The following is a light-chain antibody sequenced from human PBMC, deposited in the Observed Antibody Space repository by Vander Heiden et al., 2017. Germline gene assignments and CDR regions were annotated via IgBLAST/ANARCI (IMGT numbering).Light chain of an antibody. V-gene: IGLV1-44*01. Sequence: QSVLPQPPSASGTPGPRVTISCSGASSNIGSNTVSWYQHVPGMAPKLLIYSNNQRPSGVPDRFSGSKSGTSASLAISGLQSEDEADYYCAAWDDSLNAPVFGGGTKLTVL. CDR3: AAWDDSLNAPV. J-gene: IGLJ2*01. CDR1: SSNIGSNT. CDR2: SNN.